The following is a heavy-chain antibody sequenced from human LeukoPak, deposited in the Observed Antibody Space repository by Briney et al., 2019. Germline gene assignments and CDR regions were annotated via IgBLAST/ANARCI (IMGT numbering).Heavy chain of an antibody. CDR2: INHSGST. Sequence: PSETLSLTCAVYGGSFIGYYWSWIRQPPGKGLEWIGEINHSGSTNYNPSLKSRVTISVDTSKNHFSLKLSSVTAADTAVYYCARGTTKLTAAAGTHFDYWGQGTLVTVSS. D-gene: IGHD6-13*01. CDR3: ARGTTKLTAAAGTHFDY. J-gene: IGHJ4*02. CDR1: GGSFIGYY. V-gene: IGHV4-34*01.